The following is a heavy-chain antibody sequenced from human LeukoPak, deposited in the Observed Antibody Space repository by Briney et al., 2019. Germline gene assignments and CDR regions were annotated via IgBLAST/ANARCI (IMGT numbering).Heavy chain of an antibody. CDR2: ISYDGSNK. V-gene: IGHV3-30*04. Sequence: PGRSLRLSCAVSGFTFSSYAMHWVRQAPGKGLEWVAVISYDGSNKYYADSVKGRFTISRDNSKNTLYLQMNSLRAEDTAVYYCARADIVVVPAARPTTYYYYYGMDVWGQGTTVTVSS. CDR3: ARADIVVVPAARPTTYYYYYGMDV. J-gene: IGHJ6*02. CDR1: GFTFSSYA. D-gene: IGHD2-2*01.